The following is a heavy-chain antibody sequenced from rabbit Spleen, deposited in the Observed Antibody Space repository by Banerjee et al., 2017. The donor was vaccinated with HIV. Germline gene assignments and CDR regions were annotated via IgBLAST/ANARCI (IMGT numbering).Heavy chain of an antibody. Sequence: EESGGDLVKPEGSLTLTCTASGFSFSSSYWICWVRQAPGKGLDWIACIYAGSSGNTYYASWAKGRFTISKTSSTTVTLQMTSLTAADTATYFCARSGGDIYDFKLWGPGTLVTVS. CDR3: ARSGGDIYDFKL. CDR1: GFSFSSSYW. CDR2: IYAGSSGNT. D-gene: IGHD2-1*01. J-gene: IGHJ4*01. V-gene: IGHV1S45*01.